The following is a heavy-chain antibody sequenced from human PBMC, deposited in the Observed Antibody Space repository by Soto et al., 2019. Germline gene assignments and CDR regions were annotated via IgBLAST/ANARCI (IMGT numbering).Heavy chain of an antibody. V-gene: IGHV2-5*01. Sequence: QITLKASGPTLVKPTQTLTLTCTFSGFSLSTSGVGVGWFRQPPGKALEWLALNYWNDDKRYSPSLNSRLTITKDTSRNQVVLTLTAVDPVDTATYYCAHTARRETFGVVIRSGWFDPWGQGTLVTVSS. CDR1: GFSLSTSGVG. J-gene: IGHJ5*02. CDR2: NYWNDDK. D-gene: IGHD3-3*01. CDR3: AHTARRETFGVVIRSGWFDP.